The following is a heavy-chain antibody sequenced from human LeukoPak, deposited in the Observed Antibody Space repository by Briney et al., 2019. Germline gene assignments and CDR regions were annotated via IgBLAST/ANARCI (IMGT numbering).Heavy chain of an antibody. V-gene: IGHV3-21*01. Sequence: PGGSLRLSCAASGFTFSSYSMNWVRQAPWKGLEWVSSISSSSTYINYADSVKGRFTISRDNAKNSRYQQMNSLRAEDTAVDYCARDSVEGSGWYYFDYWGQGTLVTVSS. CDR3: ARDSVEGSGWYYFDY. D-gene: IGHD6-19*01. CDR2: ISSSSTYI. CDR1: GFTFSSYS. J-gene: IGHJ4*02.